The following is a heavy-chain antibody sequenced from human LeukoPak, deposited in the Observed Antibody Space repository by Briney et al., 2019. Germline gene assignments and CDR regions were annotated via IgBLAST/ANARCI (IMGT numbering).Heavy chain of an antibody. Sequence: SETLSLTCTVSGGSISSSSYYWGWIRQPPGKGLEWIGSIYYSGSTYYNPSLKSRVTISVDTSKNQFSLKLSSVTAADTAVYYCARDQKDYYFYYGMDVWGQGTTVTVSS. V-gene: IGHV4-39*07. CDR2: IYYSGST. J-gene: IGHJ6*02. CDR1: GGSISSSSYY. CDR3: ARDQKDYYFYYGMDV.